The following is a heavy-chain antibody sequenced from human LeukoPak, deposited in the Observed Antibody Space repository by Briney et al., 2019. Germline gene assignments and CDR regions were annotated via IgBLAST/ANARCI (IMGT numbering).Heavy chain of an antibody. CDR1: GGFISSSSYY. J-gene: IGHJ4*02. CDR2: IYYSGIT. V-gene: IGHV4-39*07. CDR3: AGTPDGAYAGAPDY. Sequence: PSETLSLTCTVSGGFISSSSYYWGWIRQPPGKGLECIGSIYYSGITSYNPSLKSRVTISVDTSKNQFSLKLSSVTAADTAVYYCAGTPDGAYAGAPDYWGQGTLVTVSS. D-gene: IGHD4/OR15-4a*01.